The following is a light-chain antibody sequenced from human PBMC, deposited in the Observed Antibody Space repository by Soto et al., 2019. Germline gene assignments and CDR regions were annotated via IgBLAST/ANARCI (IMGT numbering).Light chain of an antibody. Sequence: QSALTQPASVSGSPGQSITISCTGTSSDVGSYNLVSWYQQHPGKAPKLMIYEGSKRPSGVSNRFSGSKSGNTASLTISGFQAEDEADYYSCSYAGSKDVFGGGTKLTVL. V-gene: IGLV2-23*01. CDR2: EGS. CDR1: SSDVGSYNL. CDR3: CSYAGSKDV. J-gene: IGLJ3*02.